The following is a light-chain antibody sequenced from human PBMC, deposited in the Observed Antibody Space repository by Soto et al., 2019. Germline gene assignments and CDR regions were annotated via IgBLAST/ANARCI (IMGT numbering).Light chain of an antibody. CDR2: QDS. CDR3: QAWDSSTVV. CDR1: KLGDKY. V-gene: IGLV3-1*01. Sequence: SYELTQPPSVSVSPGQTASITCSGDKLGDKYACWYQQKPGQSPVLVIYQDSKRPSGTPERFSGSNSGNTATLTISGTQAMDEADYYCQAWDSSTVVFGGGPKLTVL. J-gene: IGLJ2*01.